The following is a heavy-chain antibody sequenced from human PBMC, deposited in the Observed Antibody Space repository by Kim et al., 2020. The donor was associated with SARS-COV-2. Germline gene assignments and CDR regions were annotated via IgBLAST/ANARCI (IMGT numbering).Heavy chain of an antibody. Sequence: SETLSLTCTVSGGSISSYYWSWIRQPPGKGLEWIGYIYYSGSTNYNPSLKSRVTISVDTSKNQFSLKLSSVTAADTAVYYCARGGGGSGWFDYWGQGTPVTVSS. CDR3: ARGGGGSGWFDY. CDR2: IYYSGST. CDR1: GGSISSYY. J-gene: IGHJ4*02. D-gene: IGHD6-19*01. V-gene: IGHV4-59*13.